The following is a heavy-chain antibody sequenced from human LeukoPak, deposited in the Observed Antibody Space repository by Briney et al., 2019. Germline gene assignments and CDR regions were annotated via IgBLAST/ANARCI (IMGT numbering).Heavy chain of an antibody. CDR2: ISDNGGVT. D-gene: IGHD6-13*01. CDR3: AKAWGILDPFDY. V-gene: IGHV3-23*01. CDR1: GFTVSNSA. J-gene: IGHJ4*02. Sequence: GGSLRLSCAASGFTVSNSAMGWVRHTPGKGLEWVTGISDNGGVTNYADSVKGRFTISRDTSKNTLYLQMNSLRAEDTAVYYCAKAWGILDPFDYWGQGTLVTVSS.